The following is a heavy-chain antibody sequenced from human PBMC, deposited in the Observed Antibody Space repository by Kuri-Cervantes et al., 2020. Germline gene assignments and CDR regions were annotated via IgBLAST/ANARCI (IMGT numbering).Heavy chain of an antibody. CDR1: GFTFSSYW. CDR2: ISGSGGST. D-gene: IGHD1-26*01. Sequence: GGSLRLSCAASGFTFSSYWMHWVRQAPGKGLEWVSAISGSGGSTYYADSVKGRFTISRDNSKNTLYLQMNSLRAEDTAVYYCAREIEGAPDYWGQGTLVTVSS. J-gene: IGHJ4*02. CDR3: AREIEGAPDY. V-gene: IGHV3-23*01.